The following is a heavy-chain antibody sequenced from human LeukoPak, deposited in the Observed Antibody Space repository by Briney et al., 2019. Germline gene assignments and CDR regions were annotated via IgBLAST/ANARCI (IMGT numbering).Heavy chain of an antibody. D-gene: IGHD3-3*01. CDR3: ARVRARSYDFWSGYFYFDY. CDR1: GGSLSGYY. Sequence: SETLSLTCTVSGGSLSGYYWSWIRQPPGKGLEWIGFIYYSGGGPEGVGNTNYNPSVKSRVTISLDTSKNQFSLKLSSVTAADTAVYYCARVRARSYDFWSGYFYFDYWGQGTLDTVSS. V-gene: IGHV4-59*01. CDR2: IYYSGGGPEGVGNT. J-gene: IGHJ4*02.